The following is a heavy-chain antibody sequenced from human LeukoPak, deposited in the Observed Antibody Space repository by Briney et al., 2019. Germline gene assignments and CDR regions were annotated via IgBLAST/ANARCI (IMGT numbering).Heavy chain of an antibody. Sequence: SETLSLTCTVSGGSISNYYWSWIRQPPGKGLEWIGYIYYSGTTNYNPSLKSRVSISVDTSKNQFSLKLSSVTAADTAMYYCARSASQQQLWWFDPWGQGTLVTVSS. CDR2: IYYSGTT. CDR3: ARSASQQQLWWFDP. CDR1: GGSISNYY. D-gene: IGHD6-13*01. V-gene: IGHV4-59*08. J-gene: IGHJ5*02.